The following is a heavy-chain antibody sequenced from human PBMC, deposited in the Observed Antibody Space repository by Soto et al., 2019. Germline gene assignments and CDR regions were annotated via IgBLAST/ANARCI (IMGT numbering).Heavy chain of an antibody. Sequence: PSETLSLTCTVSGGSISSSSYYWGWIRQPPGKGLEWIGRIYYSGGTYYNPSLKSRVTISVDTSKNQFSLKLSSVTAADTAVYYCASGIAAAGKFFDYWGQGTLVTVSS. J-gene: IGHJ4*02. CDR2: IYYSGGT. V-gene: IGHV4-39*01. D-gene: IGHD6-13*01. CDR1: GGSISSSSYY. CDR3: ASGIAAAGKFFDY.